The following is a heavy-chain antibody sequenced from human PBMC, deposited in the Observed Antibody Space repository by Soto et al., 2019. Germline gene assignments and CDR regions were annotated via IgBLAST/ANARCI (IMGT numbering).Heavy chain of an antibody. CDR1: GGSIISGGYY. V-gene: IGHV4-31*03. D-gene: IGHD3-10*01. CDR3: ARGGWFGELFRYYYYGMDV. CDR2: IYYSGST. Sequence: SETLSLTCTVSGGSIISGGYYWSWIRQHPGKGLEWIGYIYYSGSTYYNPSLKSRVTISVDTSKNQFSLKLSSVTAADTAVYYCARGGWFGELFRYYYYGMDVWGQGTTVTVSS. J-gene: IGHJ6*02.